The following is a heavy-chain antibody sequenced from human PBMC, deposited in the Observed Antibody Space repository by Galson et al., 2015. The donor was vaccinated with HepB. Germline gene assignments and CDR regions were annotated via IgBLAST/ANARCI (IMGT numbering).Heavy chain of an antibody. V-gene: IGHV4-59*01. D-gene: IGHD3-22*01. CDR1: GGSISSYY. CDR3: ARALKNYYDSSERFDY. CDR2: INYSRST. Sequence: SETLSLTCTVSGGSISSYYWSWIRQPPGKGLEWIGYINYSRSTNYNPSLKSRVTISVDTSKNQFSLKLSSVTAADTAVYYCARALKNYYDSSERFDYWGQGTLVTVSS. J-gene: IGHJ4*02.